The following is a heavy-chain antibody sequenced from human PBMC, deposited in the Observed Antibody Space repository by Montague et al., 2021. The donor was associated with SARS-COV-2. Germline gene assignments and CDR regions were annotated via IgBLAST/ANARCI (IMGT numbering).Heavy chain of an antibody. CDR1: GTSFSGYY. J-gene: IGHJ6*03. CDR2: INHGGST. V-gene: IGHV4-34*01. D-gene: IGHD3-10*01. CDR3: ARLRDGVVPSPILGVGTYYSYGYMDV. Sequence: SETLSLTCAVHGTSFSGYYWNWIRQPPGKGLEWIGEINHGGSTKYSPSLKSRLTISADTSKNQFSLKLTSVAAADTAVYYCARLRDGVVPSPILGVGTYYSYGYMDVWGRGTTVTVSS.